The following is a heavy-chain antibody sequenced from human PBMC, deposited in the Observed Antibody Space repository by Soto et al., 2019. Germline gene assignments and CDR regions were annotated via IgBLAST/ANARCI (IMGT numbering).Heavy chain of an antibody. CDR1: AHNFTGHG. CDR2: IYPGRSAT. J-gene: IGHJ6*02. V-gene: IGHV5-51*01. Sequence: GSLKISCRVSAHNFTGHGIAWVSKITWLVLEWMGIIYPGRSATKYSPSFQGQVTISADRSISTAYLQWRSLKASDSAIYYCARPRTFSLGFYYSAMDVWGQGTTVTVSS. CDR3: ARPRTFSLGFYYSAMDV. D-gene: IGHD3-16*01.